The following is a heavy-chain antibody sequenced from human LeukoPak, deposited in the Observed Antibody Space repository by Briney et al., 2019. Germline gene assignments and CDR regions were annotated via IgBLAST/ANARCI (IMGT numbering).Heavy chain of an antibody. Sequence: SVKVSCKASGGTFSSYAISWVRQAPGQGLEWMGGIIPIFGTANYARKFQGRVTITADESTSTAYMELSSLRSEDTAVYYCARADYDFWSGLRAYNWFDPWGQGTLVTVSS. CDR1: GGTFSSYA. V-gene: IGHV1-69*01. CDR2: IIPIFGTA. J-gene: IGHJ5*02. D-gene: IGHD3-3*01. CDR3: ARADYDFWSGLRAYNWFDP.